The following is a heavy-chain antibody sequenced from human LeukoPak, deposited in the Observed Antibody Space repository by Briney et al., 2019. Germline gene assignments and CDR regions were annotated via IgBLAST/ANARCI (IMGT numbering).Heavy chain of an antibody. CDR2: IYWDDDK. Sequence: ESGPTLVKPTQTLTLTCTFSGFSLNTSGVGVGWIRQPPGKALEWLALIYWDDDKRYSPSLKSRLTITKDTSKNQVVLTMTNMDPVDTATYYCAHRRVQLEWEDAFDIWGQGTMVTVSS. J-gene: IGHJ3*02. CDR1: GFSLNTSGVG. V-gene: IGHV2-5*02. CDR3: AHRRVQLEWEDAFDI. D-gene: IGHD1-1*01.